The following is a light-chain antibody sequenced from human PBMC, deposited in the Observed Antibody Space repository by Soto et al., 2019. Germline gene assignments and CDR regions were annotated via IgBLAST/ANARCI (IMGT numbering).Light chain of an antibody. Sequence: MTQSPATLSFSPGERATLSCRASQSVSSYLAWYQQKPGQAPRLLIYGASTRATGIPARFSGSGSGTEFTLTISSLQPDDFATYYCQQYNSYPWTFGQGTKVDIK. CDR3: QQYNSYPWT. V-gene: IGKV3-15*01. CDR2: GAS. J-gene: IGKJ1*01. CDR1: QSVSSY.